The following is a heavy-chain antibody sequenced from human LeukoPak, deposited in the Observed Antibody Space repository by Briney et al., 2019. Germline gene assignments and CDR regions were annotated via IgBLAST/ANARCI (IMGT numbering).Heavy chain of an antibody. CDR2: IYYSGST. J-gene: IGHJ5*02. CDR3: ARQGYNWFDP. CDR1: GGSISSSSYY. Sequence: SETLSLTCTVSGGSISSSSYYWGWIRQPPGKGLEWIGSIYYSGSTYYNPSLKSRVTISVDTSKNQFTLKLSSVTAADTAVYYCARQGYNWFDPWGQGTLVTVSS. V-gene: IGHV4-39*01.